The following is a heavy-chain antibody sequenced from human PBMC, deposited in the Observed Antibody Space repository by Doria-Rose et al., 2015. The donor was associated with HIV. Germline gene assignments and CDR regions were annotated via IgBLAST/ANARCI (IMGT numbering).Heavy chain of an antibody. V-gene: IGHV3-9*01. CDR3: ATAPIMGPKYYSYMDV. CDR1: GFSFESYA. D-gene: IGHD1-26*01. J-gene: IGHJ6*03. CDR2: ISWDSGAK. Sequence: VQLVQSGGGLVQPGRSLRLSCVGSGFSFESYAMHWVRLAPAKGLEWVAGISWDSGAKGNADSVEGRFTISRDTAKMSVYLEMRSLRHEDTAFYYCATAPIMGPKYYSYMDVWGKGTSVIVAS.